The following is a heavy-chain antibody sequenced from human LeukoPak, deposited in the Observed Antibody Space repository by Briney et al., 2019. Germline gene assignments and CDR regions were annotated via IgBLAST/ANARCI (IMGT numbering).Heavy chain of an antibody. D-gene: IGHD3-10*01. Sequence: SETLALTCTVSGGSISSSSYYWGWIRQPPGKGLEWIGSIYYSGSTYYNPSLKSRVTISVDTSKNQFSLKLSSVTAADTAVYYCARQARFGESRGFDYWGQGTLVTVSS. CDR1: GGSISSSSYY. CDR2: IYYSGST. CDR3: ARQARFGESRGFDY. V-gene: IGHV4-39*01. J-gene: IGHJ4*02.